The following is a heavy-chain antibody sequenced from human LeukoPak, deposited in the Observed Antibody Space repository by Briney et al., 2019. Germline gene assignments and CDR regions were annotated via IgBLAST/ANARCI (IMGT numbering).Heavy chain of an antibody. J-gene: IGHJ3*01. CDR1: GGSISSSSSY. CDR2: IYYSGST. D-gene: IGHD1-26*01. V-gene: IGHV4-39*07. CDR3: AKWTEGGAFDS. Sequence: SETLSLTCSVSGGSISSSSSYWGWIRQPPGKGLECIGSIYYSGSTYYNPSLKSRVTISVDTSKNQFSLKLSSVTAADTAVYYCAKWTEGGAFDSWGQGTMLIVSS.